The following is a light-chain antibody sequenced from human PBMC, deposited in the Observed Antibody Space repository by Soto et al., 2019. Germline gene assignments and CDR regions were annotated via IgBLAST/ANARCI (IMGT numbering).Light chain of an antibody. Sequence: DIQMTQSPSTLSASVGDRVAITCRASQNINIWLAWYQQKLGKAPKLLIYKASTLQSGVPSRFSGSGSGTEFTLTISSLQPDDFATYYCQQYNIYPLTFGGGTKVEIK. J-gene: IGKJ4*01. CDR1: QNINIW. V-gene: IGKV1-5*03. CDR3: QQYNIYPLT. CDR2: KAS.